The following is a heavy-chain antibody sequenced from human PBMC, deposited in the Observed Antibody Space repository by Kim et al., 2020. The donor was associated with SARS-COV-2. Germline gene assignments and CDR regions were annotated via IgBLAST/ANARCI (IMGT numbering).Heavy chain of an antibody. CDR1: GGSITDRNYL. J-gene: IGHJ5*02. CDR3: ARRGLRPVGATLDP. D-gene: IGHD1-26*01. V-gene: IGHV4-39*01. Sequence: SETLSLTCTVAGGSITDRNYLWDWIRQPPGKGLEWIASFYYNGGTYGNPYFKSRLTLSVDASKNQFYLNVSFVTAADTAIYYCARRGLRPVGATLDPWG. CDR2: FYYNGGT.